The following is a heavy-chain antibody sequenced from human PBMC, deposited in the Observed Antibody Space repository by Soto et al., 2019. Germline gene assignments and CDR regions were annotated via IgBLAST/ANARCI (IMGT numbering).Heavy chain of an antibody. J-gene: IGHJ6*02. CDR3: ARAHYGDYGYGMDV. CDR2: IYHSGST. D-gene: IGHD4-17*01. V-gene: IGHV4-30-2*01. Sequence: SETLSLTCAVSGGSISSGGYSWSWIRQPPGKGLEWIGYIYHSGSTYYNPSLKSRVTISVDKSKNQFSLKLSSVTAADTAVYYCARAHYGDYGYGMDVWGQGTTVTVSS. CDR1: GGSISSGGYS.